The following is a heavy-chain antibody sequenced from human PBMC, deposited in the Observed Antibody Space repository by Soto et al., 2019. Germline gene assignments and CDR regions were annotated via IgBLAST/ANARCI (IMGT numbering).Heavy chain of an antibody. Sequence: GGSLRLSCAASGFTFSSYAMSWVRQAPGKGLEWVSAISGSGGSTYYADSVKGRFTISRDNSKNTLYLQMNSLRAEDTAVYYCAKVKDYGDYVPLDYWGQGTLVTVSS. CDR1: GFTFSSYA. V-gene: IGHV3-23*01. J-gene: IGHJ4*02. CDR2: ISGSGGST. D-gene: IGHD4-17*01. CDR3: AKVKDYGDYVPLDY.